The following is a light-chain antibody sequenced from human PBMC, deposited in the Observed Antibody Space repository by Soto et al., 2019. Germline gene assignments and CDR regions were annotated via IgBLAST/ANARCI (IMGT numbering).Light chain of an antibody. Sequence: EIVLTQSPGTLSLSPGEGATLSCRASQSIPSRYLAWYQQRPGQAPRLLIYGASSRATGIPDRFTGSGSGTDFSLTISRLEPEDFAAYYCQQYDRSPWTFGQGTKVDIK. CDR1: QSIPSRY. J-gene: IGKJ1*01. V-gene: IGKV3-20*01. CDR3: QQYDRSPWT. CDR2: GAS.